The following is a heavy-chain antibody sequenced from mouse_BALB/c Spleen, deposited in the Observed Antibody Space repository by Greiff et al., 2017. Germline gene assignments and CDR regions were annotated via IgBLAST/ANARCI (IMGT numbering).Heavy chain of an antibody. J-gene: IGHJ4*01. Sequence: EVKLVESGGGLVKPGGSLKLSCAASGFTFSSYAMSWVRQTPEKRLEWVASISGGGSTYYPDSVKGRFTISRDNARNILYLQMSSLRSEDTAMYYCARGGYGYDAMDYWGQGTSVTVSS. D-gene: IGHD2-10*02. CDR2: ISGGGST. CDR1: GFTFSSYA. V-gene: IGHV5-6-5*01. CDR3: ARGGYGYDAMDY.